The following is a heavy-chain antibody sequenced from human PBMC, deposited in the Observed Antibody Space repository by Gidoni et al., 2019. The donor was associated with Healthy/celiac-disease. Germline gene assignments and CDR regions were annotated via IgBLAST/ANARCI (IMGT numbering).Heavy chain of an antibody. V-gene: IGHV3-21*01. CDR3: ARDAGPSDYGDPGNWFDP. CDR2: ISSSSSYI. J-gene: IGHJ5*02. CDR1: GFTFSSYS. Sequence: EVQLVESGGGLVKPGGSLRLSCAASGFTFSSYSMNWVRQAPGKGLEWVSSISSSSSYIYYADSVKGRFTISRDNAKNSLYLQMNSLRAEDTAVYYCARDAGPSDYGDPGNWFDPWGQGTLVTVSS. D-gene: IGHD4-17*01.